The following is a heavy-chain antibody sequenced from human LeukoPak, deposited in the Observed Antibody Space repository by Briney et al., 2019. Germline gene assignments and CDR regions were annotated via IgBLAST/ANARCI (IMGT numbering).Heavy chain of an antibody. V-gene: IGHV4-4*07. D-gene: IGHD5-18*01. CDR1: GGSISTYD. CDR3: ARGYSYGSRFRY. Sequence: SETLSLTCTVSGGSISTYDWTWIRQPAGKGLEWIGRIYSSGSTNSNPSLKSRVTMSVDTSKNQFSLKLTSVTAADTAVYYCARGYSYGSRFRYWGQGTLVTVSS. J-gene: IGHJ4*02. CDR2: IYSSGST.